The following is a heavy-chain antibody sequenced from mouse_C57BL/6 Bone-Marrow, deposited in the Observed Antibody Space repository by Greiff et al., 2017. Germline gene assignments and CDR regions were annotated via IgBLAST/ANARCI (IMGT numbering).Heavy chain of an antibody. CDR3: ARIYYSNSYYAMDY. CDR1: GYTFTDYN. V-gene: IGHV1-18*01. Sequence: EVQLQQSGPELVKPGASVKIPCKASGYTFTDYNMDWVKQSHGKSLEWIGDINPNNGGTIYNQKFKGKATLTVDKSSSTAYMELRSLTSEDTAVYYCARIYYSNSYYAMDYWGQGTSVTVSS. CDR2: INPNNGGT. J-gene: IGHJ4*01. D-gene: IGHD2-5*01.